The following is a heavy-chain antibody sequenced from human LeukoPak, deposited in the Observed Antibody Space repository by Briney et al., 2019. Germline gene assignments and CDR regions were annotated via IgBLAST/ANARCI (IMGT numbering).Heavy chain of an antibody. CDR1: GYTFTRYD. CDR2: MYPNSGNT. D-gene: IGHD1-26*01. CDR3: ASRGTYRGSYYDAFDI. Sequence: ASVKVSCKASGYTFTRYDINWVQQAPGERLEGMGWMYPNSGNTGYAQKFQGRVTITRNFSISTANTELTSLRSEDTAVYYCASRGTYRGSYYDAFDIWGQRTMVTVSS. V-gene: IGHV1-8*03. J-gene: IGHJ3*02.